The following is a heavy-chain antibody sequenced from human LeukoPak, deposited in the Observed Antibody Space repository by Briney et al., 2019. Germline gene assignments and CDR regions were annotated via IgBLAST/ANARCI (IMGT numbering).Heavy chain of an antibody. D-gene: IGHD6-13*01. Sequence: GGSLRLSCAASGFTFSSYGMHWVRQAPGKGLDWVTLIWYDGTNKYYADSVKGRFTVSRDNSKNTLYLQMNSLRADDTAVYYCASGKGSSRSLDYWGQGTLVTVSS. V-gene: IGHV3-33*01. J-gene: IGHJ4*02. CDR1: GFTFSSYG. CDR2: IWYDGTNK. CDR3: ASGKGSSRSLDY.